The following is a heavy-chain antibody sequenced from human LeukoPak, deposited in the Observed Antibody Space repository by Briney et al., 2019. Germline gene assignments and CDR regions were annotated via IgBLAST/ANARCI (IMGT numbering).Heavy chain of an antibody. CDR2: ISSSSSTI. J-gene: IGHJ3*02. Sequence: GGSLRLSCAASGFTFSSYSMNWVRQAPGKGLEWVSYISSSSSTIYYADSVKGRFTISRDNSKNTLYLQMNSLRAEDTAVYYCARDLGYCSGGSCYYSRAFDIWGQGTMVTVSS. CDR3: ARDLGYCSGGSCYYSRAFDI. V-gene: IGHV3-48*01. CDR1: GFTFSSYS. D-gene: IGHD2-15*01.